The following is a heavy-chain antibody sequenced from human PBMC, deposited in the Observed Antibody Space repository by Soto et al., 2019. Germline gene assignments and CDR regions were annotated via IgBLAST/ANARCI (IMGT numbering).Heavy chain of an antibody. J-gene: IGHJ6*02. CDR1: GYTFTGYY. D-gene: IGHD2-15*01. CDR2: INPNSGGT. Sequence: ASVKVSCKASGYTFTGYYMHWVLQAPGQGLEWMGWINPNSGGTNYAQKFQGWVTMTRDTSISTAYMELSRLRSDDTAVYYCARGEIVVVVAAMGDYYYGMDVWGQGTTVTVSS. V-gene: IGHV1-2*04. CDR3: ARGEIVVVVAAMGDYYYGMDV.